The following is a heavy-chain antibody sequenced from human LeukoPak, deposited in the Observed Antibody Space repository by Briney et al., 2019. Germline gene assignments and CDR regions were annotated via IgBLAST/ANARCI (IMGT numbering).Heavy chain of an antibody. Sequence: GGSLRLSCVVSGFTFSNAWMSWVRQAPGKGLEWVGRIKSKTDGGTTDYAAPVKGRFTVSRDESKNTLYLQMNSLRAEDTAVYYCAREAVGHWLSFDYWGQGTLVTVSS. CDR2: IKSKTDGGTT. D-gene: IGHD6-19*01. V-gene: IGHV3-15*01. J-gene: IGHJ4*02. CDR3: AREAVGHWLSFDY. CDR1: GFTFSNAW.